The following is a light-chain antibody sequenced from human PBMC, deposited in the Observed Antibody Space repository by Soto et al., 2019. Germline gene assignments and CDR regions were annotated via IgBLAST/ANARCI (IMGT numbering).Light chain of an antibody. Sequence: DIQMTQSPSSLAASVGDSVTITCRASQSIGTFLNWYQHKSGKAPKLLIYAAYSVESGVPSRFSGSGSGTHFTLTINSLQPEDFAIYYCQQSYSNPHTFGPGTRVDLK. CDR1: QSIGTF. J-gene: IGKJ3*01. CDR3: QQSYSNPHT. CDR2: AAY. V-gene: IGKV1-39*01.